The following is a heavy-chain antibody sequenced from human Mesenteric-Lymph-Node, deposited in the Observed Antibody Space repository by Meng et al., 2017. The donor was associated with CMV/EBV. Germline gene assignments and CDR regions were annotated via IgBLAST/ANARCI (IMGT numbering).Heavy chain of an antibody. D-gene: IGHD1-7*01. J-gene: IGHJ4*02. Sequence: SCEASGYTFTACYVHWVRQDTGQELEWMGWVNPNSGGTKYAQKFQGRVTVTRNTSISTAYMEVSRLRSDDADVYYCARDQDGTTDGNWGQGTLVTVSS. V-gene: IGHV1-2*02. CDR3: ARDQDGTTDGN. CDR1: GYTFTACY. CDR2: VNPNSGGT.